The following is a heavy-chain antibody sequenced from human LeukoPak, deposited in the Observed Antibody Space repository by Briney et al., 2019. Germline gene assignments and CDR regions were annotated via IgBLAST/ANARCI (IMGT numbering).Heavy chain of an antibody. V-gene: IGHV3-30*18. CDR3: AKPVGSSPFFNRYSDY. D-gene: IGHD6-6*01. Sequence: PGGSLRLSCAASGFTFSSYGMHWVRQAPGKGLEWVAVISYDGSNKYYADSVKGRFTISRDNSKNTLYLQMNSLRAEDTAVYYCAKPVGSSPFFNRYSDYWGQGTLVTVSS. J-gene: IGHJ4*02. CDR1: GFTFSSYG. CDR2: ISYDGSNK.